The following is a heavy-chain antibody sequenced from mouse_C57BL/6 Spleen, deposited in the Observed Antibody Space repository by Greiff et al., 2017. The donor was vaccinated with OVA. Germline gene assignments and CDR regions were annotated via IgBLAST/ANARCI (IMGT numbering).Heavy chain of an antibody. CDR3: ARGMTTVVANYFDY. Sequence: QVQLKESGAELVRPGASVKMSCKASGYTFTSYNMHWVKQTPRQGLEWIGAIYPGNGDTSYNQKFKGKATLTVDKSSSTAYMQLSSLTSEDSAVYFCARGMTTVVANYFDYWGQGTTLTVSS. V-gene: IGHV1-12*01. D-gene: IGHD1-1*01. CDR1: GYTFTSYN. J-gene: IGHJ2*01. CDR2: IYPGNGDT.